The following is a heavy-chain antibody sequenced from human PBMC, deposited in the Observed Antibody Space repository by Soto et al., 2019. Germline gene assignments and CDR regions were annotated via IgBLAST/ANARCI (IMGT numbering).Heavy chain of an antibody. CDR2: IYHTGST. J-gene: IGHJ5*02. CDR3: ARGGDNFRANWFDP. CDR1: GDSISSTHW. D-gene: IGHD2-15*01. V-gene: IGHV4-4*02. Sequence: PSETLSLTCVVSGDSISSTHWWTWVRQTPGQGLEWIGEIYHTGSTKYNPTLKNRVTISLDTSKNQFSLNLSSVTAADTAVYYCARGGDNFRANWFDPWGQGTLVTVSS.